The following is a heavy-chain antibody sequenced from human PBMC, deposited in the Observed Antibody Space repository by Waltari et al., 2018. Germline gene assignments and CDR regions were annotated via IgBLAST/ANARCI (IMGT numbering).Heavy chain of an antibody. CDR2: INSDGSST. CDR3: ARDYSGRGLY. V-gene: IGHV3-74*01. Sequence: EVQLVASGGGLVQPGGPLRLSCAASGFTFNTYWMHWVRQAPGKGLVWVSSINSDGSSTNYADSVKGRFTISRDNAKNTLYLQMNSLRAEDTAVYYCARDYSGRGLYWGQGVLVTVSS. D-gene: IGHD1-26*01. J-gene: IGHJ4*02. CDR1: GFTFNTYW.